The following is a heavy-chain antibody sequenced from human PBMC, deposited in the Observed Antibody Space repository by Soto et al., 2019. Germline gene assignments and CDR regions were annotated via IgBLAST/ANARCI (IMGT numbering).Heavy chain of an antibody. Sequence: SETLSLTCAVSGGSISSSSWWSWVRQPPGKGLEWIGEIYHTGNTNYNPSLESRVTISVDKSKNQFSLNLNSVTAADTAVYYCARDRRDYGMDVWGQGTTVTVSS. CDR1: GGSISSSSW. CDR2: IYHTGNT. V-gene: IGHV4-4*02. CDR3: ARDRRDYGMDV. J-gene: IGHJ6*02.